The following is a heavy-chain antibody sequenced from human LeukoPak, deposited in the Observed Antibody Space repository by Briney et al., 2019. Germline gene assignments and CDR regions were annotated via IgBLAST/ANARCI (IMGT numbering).Heavy chain of an antibody. Sequence: GASVKVSCKVSGYTLTELSMHWVRQAPGKGLEWMGGFDPEDGETIYAQKFQGRVTMTEDASTDTAYMELSSLRSEDTAVYYCATERGPSIDSSWYFDYWGQGTLVTVSS. V-gene: IGHV1-24*01. J-gene: IGHJ4*02. D-gene: IGHD6-13*01. CDR3: ATERGPSIDSSWYFDY. CDR1: GYTLTELS. CDR2: FDPEDGET.